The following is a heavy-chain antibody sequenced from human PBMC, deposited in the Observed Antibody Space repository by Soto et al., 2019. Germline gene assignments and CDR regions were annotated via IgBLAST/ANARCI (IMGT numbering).Heavy chain of an antibody. Sequence: PSETLSLTCTVSGGSISSYYWSWIRQPPGKGLEWIGYIYYSGSPNYSPSLESRVTISEDTSKNQFSLKLSSVTAADTAISYCAGGRGCYNGVDFHPRGRGTLVTVSS. D-gene: IGHD1-1*01. J-gene: IGHJ2*01. CDR3: AGGRGCYNGVDFHP. CDR2: IYYSGSP. V-gene: IGHV4-59*01. CDR1: GGSISSYY.